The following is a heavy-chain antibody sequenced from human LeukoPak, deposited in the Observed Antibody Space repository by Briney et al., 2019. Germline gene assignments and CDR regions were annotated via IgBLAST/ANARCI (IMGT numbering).Heavy chain of an antibody. J-gene: IGHJ5*02. Sequence: GASVKVSCKASGYTFTGYYMHWVRQAPGQGLEWMGWINPNSGGTNYAQKFQGRVTMTRDTSISTAYMELSRLRSDDTAVYYCARNHYDILTGYYKIWLWFDPWGQGTLVTVSS. D-gene: IGHD3-9*01. V-gene: IGHV1-2*02. CDR2: INPNSGGT. CDR3: ARNHYDILTGYYKIWLWFDP. CDR1: GYTFTGYY.